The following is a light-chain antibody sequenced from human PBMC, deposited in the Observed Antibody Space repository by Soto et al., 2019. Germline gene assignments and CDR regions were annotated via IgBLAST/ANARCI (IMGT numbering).Light chain of an antibody. V-gene: IGKV3D-20*02. CDR1: QSVSSSD. CDR2: DAS. Sequence: EIVLTQSPGTLSLSPGERATLSCRSSQSVSSSDLAWYQQKPGQAPRLLIYDASNRATGIPARFSGSGSGTDFTLTISSLEPEDVAVYYCQQRSNWPGTFGQGTKVDIK. CDR3: QQRSNWPGT. J-gene: IGKJ1*01.